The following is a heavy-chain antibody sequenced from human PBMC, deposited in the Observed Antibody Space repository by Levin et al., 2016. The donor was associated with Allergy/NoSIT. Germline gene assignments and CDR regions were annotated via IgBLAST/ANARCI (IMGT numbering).Heavy chain of an antibody. D-gene: IGHD7-27*01. Sequence: WIRQPPGKGLEWVSSISSSSSYIYYADSVKGRFTISRDNAKNSLYLQMNSLRAEDTAVYYCARSLNWGRFSLSDDAFDIWGQGTMVTVSS. CDR3: ARSLNWGRFSLSDDAFDI. CDR2: ISSSSSYI. J-gene: IGHJ3*02. V-gene: IGHV3-21*01.